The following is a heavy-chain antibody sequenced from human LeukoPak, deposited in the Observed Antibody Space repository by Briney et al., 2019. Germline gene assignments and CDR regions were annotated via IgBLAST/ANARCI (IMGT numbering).Heavy chain of an antibody. J-gene: IGHJ4*02. CDR1: GGTFSSYA. CDR3: ASSQSPPSFDSWSGYYYDY. D-gene: IGHD3-3*01. V-gene: IGHV1-69*01. Sequence: PVKVSCKASGGTFSSYAISWVRQAPGQGLEWMGGIIPIFGTANYAQKFQGRVTITADESTSTAYMGLSSLRSEDTAVYYCASSQSPPSFDSWSGYYYDYWGQGNLVTVSS. CDR2: IIPIFGTA.